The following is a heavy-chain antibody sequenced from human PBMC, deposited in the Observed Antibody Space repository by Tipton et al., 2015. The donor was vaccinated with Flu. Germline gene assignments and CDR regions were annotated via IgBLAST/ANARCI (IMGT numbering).Heavy chain of an antibody. V-gene: IGHV3-7*01. CDR3: ARFAGGP. J-gene: IGHJ5*02. CDR2: INQDGSEE. CDR1: GFIFRNYW. D-gene: IGHD3-16*01. Sequence: SLRLSCTTSGFIFRNYWMHWVRQAPGKGLEWVAHINQDGSEESYVESVKGRFTISRDNARNSLYLQMNSLRAEDTAVYHCARFAGGPWGQGTLVTVSS.